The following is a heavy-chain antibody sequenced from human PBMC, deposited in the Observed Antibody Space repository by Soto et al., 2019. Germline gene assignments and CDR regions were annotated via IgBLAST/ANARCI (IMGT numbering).Heavy chain of an antibody. Sequence: LTFTVSGGSISSYYWSWIRQPPGKGLEWIGYIYYSGSTNYNPSLKSRVTISVDTSKNQFSLKLSSVTAADTAVYYCARDRGTAMGMCGHYGMDVWGQGTTVTVS. CDR1: GGSISSYY. D-gene: IGHD5-18*01. V-gene: IGHV4-59*01. J-gene: IGHJ6*02. CDR3: ARDRGTAMGMCGHYGMDV. CDR2: IYYSGST.